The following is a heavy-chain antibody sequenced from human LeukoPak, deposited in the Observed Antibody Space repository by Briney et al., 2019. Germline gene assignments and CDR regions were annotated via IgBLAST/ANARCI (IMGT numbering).Heavy chain of an antibody. CDR2: IYYSGTT. V-gene: IGHV4-39*01. Sequence: SETLSLTCTVSGGSIISSTYYWGWIRQPPGKGLEWIGTIYYSGTTYYNPSLKSRVTISVDTSRNQFSLKLSSVTAADTAVFHCARHSRGYYDSTGYYYGSHAFDIWGQGTMVTVSS. CDR3: ARHSRGYYDSTGYYYGSHAFDI. CDR1: GGSIISSTYY. D-gene: IGHD3-22*01. J-gene: IGHJ3*02.